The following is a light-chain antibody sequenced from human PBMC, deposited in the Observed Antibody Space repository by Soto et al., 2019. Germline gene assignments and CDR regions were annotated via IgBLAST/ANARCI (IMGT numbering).Light chain of an antibody. Sequence: LTQPASVSGSPGQSITISCTGTSSDVGTYNYVSWYQQHPGKAPKLIIYDVSTRPSGLSNRFSGSKSGNTASLTISGLQAEDEADYFCSSYASTSTLVVFGGG. V-gene: IGLV2-14*01. CDR2: DVS. J-gene: IGLJ2*01. CDR1: SSDVGTYNY. CDR3: SSYASTSTLVV.